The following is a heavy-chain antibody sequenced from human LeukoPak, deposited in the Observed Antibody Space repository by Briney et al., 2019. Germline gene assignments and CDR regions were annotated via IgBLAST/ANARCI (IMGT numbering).Heavy chain of an antibody. CDR3: ARDRDGYYFDY. CDR1: GFTFDDYG. V-gene: IGHV3-21*01. D-gene: IGHD2-21*01. J-gene: IGHJ4*02. Sequence: PGGSLRLSCAASGFTFDDYGMSWVRQAPGKGLEWVSSISSSSSYIYCADSVKGRFTISRDNAKNSLYLQMNSLRAEDTAVYYCARDRDGYYFDYWGQGTLVTVSS. CDR2: ISSSSSYI.